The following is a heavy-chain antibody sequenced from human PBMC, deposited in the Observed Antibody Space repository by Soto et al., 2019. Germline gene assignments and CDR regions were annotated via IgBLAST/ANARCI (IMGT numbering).Heavy chain of an antibody. CDR1: GYIFSTYW. J-gene: IGHJ4*02. CDR2: IYPDDSET. Sequence: GESLKISCKGSGYIFSTYWIAWVRQMPGKGLEWMGIIYPDDSETRYSPSFQGQVTISADKSTSTAYLQWSSLKASDSAMYYRARQPGAAAGSDYWGLGTLVTVS. CDR3: ARQPGAAAGSDY. D-gene: IGHD6-13*01. V-gene: IGHV5-51*01.